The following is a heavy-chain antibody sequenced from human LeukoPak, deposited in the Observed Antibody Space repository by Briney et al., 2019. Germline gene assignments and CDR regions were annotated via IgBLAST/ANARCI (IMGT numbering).Heavy chain of an antibody. J-gene: IGHJ4*02. CDR2: ISGSGGST. CDR1: GFTFNTYT. V-gene: IGHV3-23*01. Sequence: GGSLRLSCAASGFTFNTYTMNWVRQAPGKGLEWVSAISGSGGSTYYADSVKGRFTISRDNSKNTLYLQMNSLRAEDTAVYYCANYPGAMTTVTTGTDYWGQGTLVTVSS. D-gene: IGHD4-11*01. CDR3: ANYPGAMTTVTTGTDY.